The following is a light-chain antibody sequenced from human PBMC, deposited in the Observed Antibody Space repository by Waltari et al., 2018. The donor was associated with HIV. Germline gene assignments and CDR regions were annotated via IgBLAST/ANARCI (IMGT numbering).Light chain of an antibody. CDR2: DVS. CDR1: SSDVGCYMY. J-gene: IGLJ3*02. Sequence: QSALPQPASESGSPGQPLTISCTGASSDVGCYMYVSGYQHHPGKAPKLMSYDVSERPSGVSNRFSCSKAGNTASLTISGLQAEDEADYYCCSYAGSSTLLFGGGTKVTVL. CDR3: CSYAGSSTLL. V-gene: IGLV2-23*02.